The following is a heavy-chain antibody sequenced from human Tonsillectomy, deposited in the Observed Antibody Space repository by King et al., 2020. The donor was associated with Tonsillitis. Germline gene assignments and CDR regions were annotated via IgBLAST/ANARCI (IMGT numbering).Heavy chain of an antibody. V-gene: IGHV3-23*04. CDR2: ISGSGGST. J-gene: IGHJ5*02. D-gene: IGHD2-2*01. CDR3: AKEGLWYQLLRQNNWFDP. Sequence: EVQLVESGGGLVQPGGSLRLSCAASGFTFSSYAMSWVRQAPGKGLEWVSAISGSGGSTYYADSVKGRFTISRDNSKNTLYLQMNSLRDEDTAVYYCAKEGLWYQLLRQNNWFDPWGQGTLVTVSS. CDR1: GFTFSSYA.